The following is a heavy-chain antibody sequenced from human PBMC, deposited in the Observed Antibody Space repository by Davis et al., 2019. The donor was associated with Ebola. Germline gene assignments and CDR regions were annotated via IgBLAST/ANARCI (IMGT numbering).Heavy chain of an antibody. Sequence: AASVKVSCKASGYTFTGFYIHWARQAPGQGLEWLGWINPNTGGTNLAQKFQGWVTMTRDTSTSTVYMELSSLRSEDTAVYYCARSRFGGGNVRGFGDYWGQGTLVTVSS. J-gene: IGHJ4*02. D-gene: IGHD4-23*01. V-gene: IGHV1-2*04. CDR1: GYTFTGFY. CDR2: INPNTGGT. CDR3: ARSRFGGGNVRGFGDY.